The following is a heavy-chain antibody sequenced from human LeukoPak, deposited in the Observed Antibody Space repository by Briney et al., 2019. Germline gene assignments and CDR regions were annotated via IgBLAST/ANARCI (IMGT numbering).Heavy chain of an antibody. V-gene: IGHV6-1*01. D-gene: IGHD1-14*01. CDR1: GDSVSSNGVA. CDR3: TRGRNSAFDS. CDR2: TYYGSKWSN. J-gene: IGHJ4*02. Sequence: SQTLSLTCVISGDSVSSNGVAWNWLRQSPSLGLEWLGSTYYGSKWSNDYALSVKSRITINPDTSKNQFSLQLNSVTPEDTGVYYCTRGRNSAFDSWGQGTLVTVSS.